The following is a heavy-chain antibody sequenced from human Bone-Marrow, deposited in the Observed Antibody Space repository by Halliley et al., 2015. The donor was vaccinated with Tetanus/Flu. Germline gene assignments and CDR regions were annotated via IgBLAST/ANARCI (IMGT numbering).Heavy chain of an antibody. V-gene: IGHV4-59*12. J-gene: IGHJ6*02. Sequence: TLSLTCTVSGGSINDDYWSWIRQPHGQGLEWVGYIYYRGSTKYNPPRKGRVTISVDTSNNEFSLKLSSVTVADTAVYYCARVDCSSTNCYYQMVVWGRGAKVIVSS. CDR1: GGSINDDY. CDR2: IYYRGST. CDR3: ARVDCSSTNCYYQMVV. D-gene: IGHD2-2*01.